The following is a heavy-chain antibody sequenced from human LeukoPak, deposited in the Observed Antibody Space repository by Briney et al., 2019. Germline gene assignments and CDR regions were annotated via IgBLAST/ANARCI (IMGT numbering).Heavy chain of an antibody. Sequence: PSETLSLTCTVSGGSISTYYWSWIRQPPGKALEWIGYMRYSGSTNYNPSFKSRATASVDMSKNQLSLKLSSVTAADTAVYYCASIAVRNNYFEYWGQGTLVTVSS. CDR2: MRYSGST. J-gene: IGHJ4*02. CDR3: ASIAVRNNYFEY. V-gene: IGHV4-59*01. D-gene: IGHD6-19*01. CDR1: GGSISTYY.